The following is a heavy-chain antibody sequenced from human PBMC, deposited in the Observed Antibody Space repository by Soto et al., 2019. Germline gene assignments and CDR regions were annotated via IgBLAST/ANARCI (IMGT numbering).Heavy chain of an antibody. CDR2: IYYSGST. CDR3: ARRERAAGTDWWFDP. J-gene: IGHJ5*02. CDR1: GGSISSSSFH. V-gene: IGHV4-39*01. D-gene: IGHD6-13*01. Sequence: QLQLQESGPGLVKPSETLSLTCTVSGGSISSSSFHWGWIRQPPGKGLEWIGSIYYSGSTYYSPSVVSRVTVSLDTSKNQFSLKLSSVPAADTAVYYCARRERAAGTDWWFDPWGQGTLVTVSS.